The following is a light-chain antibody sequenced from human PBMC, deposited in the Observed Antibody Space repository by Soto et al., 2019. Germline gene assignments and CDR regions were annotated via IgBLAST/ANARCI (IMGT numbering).Light chain of an antibody. CDR2: GAS. CDR1: ESVSNN. Sequence: EIVMAQSPATLCRSPGERATLSCRASESVSNNLAWYQQKAGQAPRLLIYGASTRATGIPARFSGSGSGTEFTLTISSLQSEDFAVYYCQQYSIWRTFGQGTKV. V-gene: IGKV3-15*01. CDR3: QQYSIWRT. J-gene: IGKJ1*01.